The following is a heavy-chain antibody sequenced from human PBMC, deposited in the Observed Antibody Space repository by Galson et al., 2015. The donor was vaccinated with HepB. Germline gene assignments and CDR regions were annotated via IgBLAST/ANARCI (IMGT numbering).Heavy chain of an antibody. Sequence: SLRLSGAASGFTVSSNYMSWVRQAPGKGLEWVSVIYSGGRTYNADSVKGRFTISRDNSKNTLYLQMNSLRAEDTAVYYCARGQIAAAGTSYYFDYWGQGTLVTVSS. D-gene: IGHD6-13*01. CDR2: IYSGGRT. CDR3: ARGQIAAAGTSYYFDY. CDR1: GFTVSSNY. J-gene: IGHJ4*02. V-gene: IGHV3-66*01.